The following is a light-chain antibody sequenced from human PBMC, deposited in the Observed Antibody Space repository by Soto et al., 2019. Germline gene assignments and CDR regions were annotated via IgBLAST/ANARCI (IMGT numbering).Light chain of an antibody. CDR1: QSVSSY. Sequence: EIVLTQSPATLSLSPGERATLSCRASQSVSSYLAWYQQKPGQAPRLLIYAASNRATGIPARFSGSGSGTDFTLTISGLEPEHFAVYYCQQRSYWPLTFGGGTKVEIK. V-gene: IGKV3-11*01. CDR3: QQRSYWPLT. J-gene: IGKJ4*01. CDR2: AAS.